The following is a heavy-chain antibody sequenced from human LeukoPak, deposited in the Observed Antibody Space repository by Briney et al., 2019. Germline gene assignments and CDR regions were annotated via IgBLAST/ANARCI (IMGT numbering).Heavy chain of an antibody. J-gene: IGHJ6*02. V-gene: IGHV1-2*06. CDR1: GYTFTGYY. CDR3: ARVEGKKGYYYGMDV. Sequence: ASGKVSCKASGYTFTGYYMHWVRQAPGQGLEWMGRINPNSGGTNYAQKFQGRVTMTRDTSISTAYMELSRLRSDDTAVYYCARVEGKKGYYYGMDVWGQGTTVTVSS. D-gene: IGHD3-3*01. CDR2: INPNSGGT.